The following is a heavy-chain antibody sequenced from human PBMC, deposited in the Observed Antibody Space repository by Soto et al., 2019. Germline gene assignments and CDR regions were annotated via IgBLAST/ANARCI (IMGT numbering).Heavy chain of an antibody. CDR1: GFTFSSFE. V-gene: IGHV3-48*03. CDR3: GKGKELGVVRYGLDA. D-gene: IGHD3-3*01. Sequence: EVQLAESGGGLAQPGGSLRLSCVGSGFTFSSFEMNWVRQTPGKGLEWLSYIGRSGETIYYADSVKGRFTISRDNAKNTIYLQMNSLRAEDTAVYYCGKGKELGVVRYGLDAWGQGTTVTVSS. J-gene: IGHJ6*02. CDR2: IGRSGETI.